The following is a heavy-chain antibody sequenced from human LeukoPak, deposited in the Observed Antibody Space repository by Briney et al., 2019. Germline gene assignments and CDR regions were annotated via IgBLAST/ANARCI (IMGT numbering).Heavy chain of an antibody. CDR2: IYYSGST. Sequence: SETLSLTCTVSGGSISSGGDYWSWIRQHPGKGLEWIGYIYYSGSTYYNPSLKSRVTISVDTSKNQFSLKLSSVTAADTAVYYCARDRRVAARRGGDYYYYMDVWGKGTTVTVSS. CDR3: ARDRRVAARRGGDYYYYMDV. CDR1: GGSISSGGDY. J-gene: IGHJ6*03. D-gene: IGHD6-6*01. V-gene: IGHV4-31*03.